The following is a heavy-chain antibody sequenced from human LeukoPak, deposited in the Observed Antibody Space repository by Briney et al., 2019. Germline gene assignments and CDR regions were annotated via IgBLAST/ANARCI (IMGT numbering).Heavy chain of an antibody. Sequence: ASMKVSCKASGYSFTSYAINWVRQAPGQGLEWMGWINAYNGNTDYAQKLQGRVTMTTDTSTSTAYMELRSLTSDDTAVYYCARDPLRSTWSTYYNALDVWGQGTTVTVSS. J-gene: IGHJ6*02. D-gene: IGHD6-13*01. CDR1: GYSFTSYA. CDR3: ARDPLRSTWSTYYNALDV. CDR2: INAYNGNT. V-gene: IGHV1-18*01.